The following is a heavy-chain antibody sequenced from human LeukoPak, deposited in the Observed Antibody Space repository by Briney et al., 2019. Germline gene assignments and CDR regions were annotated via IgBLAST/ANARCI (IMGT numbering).Heavy chain of an antibody. D-gene: IGHD6-13*01. V-gene: IGHV3-66*01. CDR3: ARDLQQLDLGRFYYYYYMDV. Sequence: PGGSLRLSCAASGFTVSSNYMSWVRQAPGKGLEWVSVIYSGGSTYYADSVKGRFNISRDNSKNTLYLQMNSLRAEDTAVYYCARDLQQLDLGRFYYYYYMDVWGEGTTVTISS. CDR2: IYSGGST. CDR1: GFTVSSNY. J-gene: IGHJ6*03.